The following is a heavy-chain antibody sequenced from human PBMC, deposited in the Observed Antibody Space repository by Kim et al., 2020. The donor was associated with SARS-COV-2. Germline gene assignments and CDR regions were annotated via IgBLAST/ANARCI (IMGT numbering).Heavy chain of an antibody. CDR2: AWYDGTNK. CDR3: AKDLRSNRGGELDY. V-gene: IGHV3-33*06. D-gene: IGHD3-10*01. CDR1: GFTFSNYG. J-gene: IGHJ4*02. Sequence: GGSLRLSCAASGFTFSNYGMHWVRQAQGKGLEWVAVAWYDGTNKYCADSVKGRFTISRDNSKNTLYLQMNSLRAEDTAVYYWAKDLRSNRGGELDYWGQG.